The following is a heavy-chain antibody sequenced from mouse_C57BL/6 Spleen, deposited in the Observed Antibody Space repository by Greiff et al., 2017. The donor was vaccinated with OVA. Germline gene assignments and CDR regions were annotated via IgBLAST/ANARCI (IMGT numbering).Heavy chain of an antibody. CDR1: GFSLTSYA. Sequence: VQLQESGPGLVAPSQSLSITCTVSGFSLTSYAISWVRQPPGKGLEWLGVIWTGGGTNYNSALKSRLSISKDNSKSQVFLKMNSLQTDDTARYYCAREDYDGDAYWYFDVWGTGTTVTVSS. CDR3: AREDYDGDAYWYFDV. V-gene: IGHV2-9-1*01. J-gene: IGHJ1*03. D-gene: IGHD2-4*01. CDR2: IWTGGGT.